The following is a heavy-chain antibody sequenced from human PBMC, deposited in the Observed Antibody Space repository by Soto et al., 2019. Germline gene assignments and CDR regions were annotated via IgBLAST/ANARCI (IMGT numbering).Heavy chain of an antibody. D-gene: IGHD4-17*01. CDR3: ARRSVYGDIDF. CDR1: GYTFTGYY. CDR2: INPNSGGT. J-gene: IGHJ4*02. V-gene: IGHV1-2*04. Sequence: GASVKVSCKASGYTFTGYYMHWVRQAPGRGLKWMGWINPNSGGTNYAQKFQGWVTMTRDTSISTAYMELSRLRSDDTAVYFCARRSVYGDIDFWGQGTLVTVSS.